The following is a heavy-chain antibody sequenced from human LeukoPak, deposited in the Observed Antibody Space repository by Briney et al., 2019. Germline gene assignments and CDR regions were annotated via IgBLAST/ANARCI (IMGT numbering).Heavy chain of an antibody. V-gene: IGHV3-48*03. CDR2: INHSGRPI. J-gene: IGHJ4*02. Sequence: PGGSLRLSCAASGFTFSTYEMYWVRQAPGKGLEWISYINHSGRPIYYADSVKGRFTISRDNAKNSLYLQMNSLRVEDTAVYYCAKDNSGWSLYWGLGTLVNVSS. D-gene: IGHD6-19*01. CDR1: GFTFSTYE. CDR3: AKDNSGWSLY.